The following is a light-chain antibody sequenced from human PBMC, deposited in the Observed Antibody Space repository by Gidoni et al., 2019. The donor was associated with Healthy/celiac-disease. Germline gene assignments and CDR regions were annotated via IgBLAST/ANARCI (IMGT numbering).Light chain of an antibody. CDR3: QQSYSTPLT. CDR2: AAS. Sequence: DIQLTQSPSSLSASVGDRVTITCRARQGLSSYLNWYQQKPGKAPKLLIYAASSLQSGVPSRFSGSGSGTDFTLTISSLQPEDFATYYCQQSYSTPLTFGGGTKVEIK. V-gene: IGKV1-39*01. J-gene: IGKJ4*01. CDR1: QGLSSY.